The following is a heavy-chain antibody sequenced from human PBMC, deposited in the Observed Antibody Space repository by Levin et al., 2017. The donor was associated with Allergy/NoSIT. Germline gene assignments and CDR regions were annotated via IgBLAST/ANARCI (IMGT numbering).Heavy chain of an antibody. CDR2: IKQDGSEK. Sequence: GESLKISCAASGFTFSSYWMSWVRQAPGKGLEWVANIKQDGSEKYYVDSVKGRFTISRDNAKNSLYLQMNSLRAEDTAVYYCARDLEVSVVLAYWGQGTLVTVSS. V-gene: IGHV3-7*01. CDR1: GFTFSSYW. D-gene: IGHD3-3*01. J-gene: IGHJ4*02. CDR3: ARDLEVSVVLAY.